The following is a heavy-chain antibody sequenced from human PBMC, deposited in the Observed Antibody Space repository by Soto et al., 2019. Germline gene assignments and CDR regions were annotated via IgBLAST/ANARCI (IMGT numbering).Heavy chain of an antibody. V-gene: IGHV3-7*03. CDR3: ARDKMAYCSGDCYAGSYYYGMDV. CDR1: GFTLSSYW. D-gene: IGHD2-21*02. J-gene: IGHJ6*02. Sequence: VGSLRLSCAASGFTLSSYWMTWVRQAPGKGLEWVANIKHDGNEKYYVDSVKGRFTISRDNAKNPLYLQINSLRAEDTAVYYRARDKMAYCSGDCYAGSYYYGMDVWGQGATVTVSS. CDR2: IKHDGNEK.